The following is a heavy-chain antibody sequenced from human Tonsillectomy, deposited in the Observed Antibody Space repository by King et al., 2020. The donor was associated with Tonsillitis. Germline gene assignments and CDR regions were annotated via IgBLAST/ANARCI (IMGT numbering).Heavy chain of an antibody. CDR3: ARDLRSNYFYYYGMDV. V-gene: IGHV3-66*01. Sequence: VQLVESGGGLVPPGGSLRLSCAASGFTVSSNYMSWVRQAPGKGLDWVSVIYIDGTTFYAESVKGRFTISRDNSTNTLFLQMNTLRAEDTAVYYCARDLRSNYFYYYGMDVWGQGTTVTVSS. CDR2: IYIDGTT. J-gene: IGHJ6*02. CDR1: GFTVSSNY. D-gene: IGHD3-10*01.